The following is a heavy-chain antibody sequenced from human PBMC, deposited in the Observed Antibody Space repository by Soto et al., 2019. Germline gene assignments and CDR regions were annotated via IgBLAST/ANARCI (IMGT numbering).Heavy chain of an antibody. V-gene: IGHV1-69*05. CDR3: ARTDVYYYDSSWAPQYYFDY. D-gene: IGHD3-22*01. CDR2: IIPIFGTA. Sequence: QVQLVQSGAEVKKPGSSVKVYCKASGGTFSSYAISWVRQAPGQGPEWMGGIIPIFGTANYAQKFQGRVTITPDESTSTAYMELSSLRSEDTAVYYCARTDVYYYDSSWAPQYYFDYWGQGTLVTVSS. J-gene: IGHJ4*02. CDR1: GGTFSSYA.